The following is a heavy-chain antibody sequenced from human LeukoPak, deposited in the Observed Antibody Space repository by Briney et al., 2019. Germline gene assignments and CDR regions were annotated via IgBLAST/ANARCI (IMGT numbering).Heavy chain of an antibody. V-gene: IGHV4-39*01. Sequence: PSETLSLTCTVSGGSISSSSYYWGWIRQPPGKGLEWIGSIYYSGSTYYNPSLKSRVTISVDTSKNQFSLKLSSVTAADTAVYYCARQSVGATGFCIWGQGTMVTVSS. CDR1: GGSISSSSYY. J-gene: IGHJ3*02. CDR3: ARQSVGATGFCI. CDR2: IYYSGST. D-gene: IGHD1-26*01.